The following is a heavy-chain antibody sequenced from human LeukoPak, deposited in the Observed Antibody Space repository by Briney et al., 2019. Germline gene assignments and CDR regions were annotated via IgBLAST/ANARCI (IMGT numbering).Heavy chain of an antibody. V-gene: IGHV3-15*01. Sequence: PGGSLRLSCAASGFTFSNAWMSWVRQAPGGGREWVGRIKSKTDGGTTDYAAPVKGRFTISRDDSKNTLYLQMTSLKAEDSAVYYWSTVDTAMVSFDYWGQGTLVTVSS. CDR3: STVDTAMVSFDY. D-gene: IGHD5-18*01. J-gene: IGHJ4*02. CDR2: IKSKTDGGTT. CDR1: GFTFSNAW.